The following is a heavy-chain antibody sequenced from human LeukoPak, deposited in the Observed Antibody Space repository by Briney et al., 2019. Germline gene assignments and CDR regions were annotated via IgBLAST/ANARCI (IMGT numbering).Heavy chain of an antibody. V-gene: IGHV3-7*02. CDR3: ANGYSSTYYNALDI. CDR1: GFTFSSYW. Sequence: AGGSLRLSCAASGFTFSSYWMYWVRQAPGKGLEWVANIKQDGSEKYYVDSVKGRFTISRDNAKNTLYLQMSSLRVEDTAVYYCANGYSSTYYNALDIRGQGTMVTVSS. D-gene: IGHD6-13*01. J-gene: IGHJ3*02. CDR2: IKQDGSEK.